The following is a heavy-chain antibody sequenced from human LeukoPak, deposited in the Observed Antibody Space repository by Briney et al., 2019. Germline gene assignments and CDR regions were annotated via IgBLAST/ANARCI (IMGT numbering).Heavy chain of an antibody. CDR3: ARLSQKAFYYYMDV. Sequence: GESLKISCEGSGYRFTAYWIAWVRQMPGKGLEWMGTIYPADSDTRYGPSFRGQVLISADRSTNTAYLQWSGLQASDTATYFCARLSQKAFYYYMDVWGKGTTVAVSS. J-gene: IGHJ6*03. CDR1: GYRFTAYW. CDR2: IYPADSDT. V-gene: IGHV5-51*01.